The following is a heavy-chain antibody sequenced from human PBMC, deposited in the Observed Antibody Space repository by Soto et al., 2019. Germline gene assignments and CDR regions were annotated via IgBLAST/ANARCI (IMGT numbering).Heavy chain of an antibody. CDR1: GFTFKNYG. CDR3: VKDYYDSSCGYYFDF. Sequence: QVQLVQSGGGVVQPGRTLRLSCAASGFTFKNYGMYWVRQAPGKGLEWVAFISYDGSDKDFADSVKGRFTISRDNSNNTLYLQMNSLRAADTAVYYCVKDYYDSSCGYYFDFWGQGTLVTVSS. D-gene: IGHD3-22*01. J-gene: IGHJ4*02. V-gene: IGHV3-30*18. CDR2: ISYDGSDK.